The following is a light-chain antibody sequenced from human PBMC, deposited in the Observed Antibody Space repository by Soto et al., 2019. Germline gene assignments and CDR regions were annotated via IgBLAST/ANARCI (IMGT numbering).Light chain of an antibody. V-gene: IGKV1-39*01. CDR1: QSISTY. Sequence: DIPMTQSPSSLSASVGDRVTITCRASQSISTYLNWYQYKPGRAPKLLISASSTLQSGVPSRFSGSGSGTYFTLTISSLQPEDFSTYYCQQSFSTPTWTFGQGTKVEVK. J-gene: IGKJ1*01. CDR2: ASS. CDR3: QQSFSTPTWT.